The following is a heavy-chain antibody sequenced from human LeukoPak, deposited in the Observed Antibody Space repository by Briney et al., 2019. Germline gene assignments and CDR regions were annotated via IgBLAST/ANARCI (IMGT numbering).Heavy chain of an antibody. CDR2: IKSKAYGGTT. J-gene: IGHJ4*02. D-gene: IGHD1-26*01. V-gene: IGHV3-15*01. CDR3: ATSGSHWDVFDY. Sequence: PGGSLRLSCAASGFTFSNAWMNWVRQAPGKGLEWVGRIKSKAYGGTTDYAAPEKDRFIISRDDSKGTLFLQIKSLKTEDTALYYGATSGSHWDVFDYWGQGALVTVSS. CDR1: GFTFSNAW.